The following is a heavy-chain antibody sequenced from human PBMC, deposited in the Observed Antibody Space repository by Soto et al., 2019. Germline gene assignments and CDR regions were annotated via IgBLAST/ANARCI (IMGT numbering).Heavy chain of an antibody. CDR3: ARTLRYCTNGVCPLYGMDV. CDR1: GYSFTSYW. J-gene: IGHJ6*02. Sequence: GESLKISCKGSGYSFTSYWIGWVRQMPGKGLEWMGIIYPGDSDTRYSPSFQGQVTISADKSISTAYLQWSSLKASDTAMYYCARTLRYCTNGVCPLYGMDVWGQGTTVTVSS. D-gene: IGHD2-8*01. V-gene: IGHV5-51*01. CDR2: IYPGDSDT.